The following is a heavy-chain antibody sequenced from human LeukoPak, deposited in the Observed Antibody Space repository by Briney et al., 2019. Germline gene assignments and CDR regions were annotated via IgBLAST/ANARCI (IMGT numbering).Heavy chain of an antibody. CDR1: GASFSGYY. V-gene: IGHV4-34*01. CDR3: VRKGQVERCYYFDY. D-gene: IGHD1-1*01. Sequence: SETLSLTCAVYGASFSGYYWTWIRQPPGKGLEWIGEVNYIGTTNYNPSLKSRVTISADTSKNQFSLKLSSVTAADTAVYYCVRKGQVERCYYFDYWGQGTLVTVSS. CDR2: VNYIGTT. J-gene: IGHJ4*02.